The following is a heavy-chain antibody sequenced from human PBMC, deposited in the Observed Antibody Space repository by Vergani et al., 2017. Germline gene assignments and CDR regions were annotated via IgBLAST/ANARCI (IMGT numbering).Heavy chain of an antibody. V-gene: IGHV3-23*01. J-gene: IGHJ4*02. Sequence: EVQLLESGGGLVQPGGSLRVSCAVSGLTFRNYAMSWVRQAPGKGLEWVSAISGSGSSTNYADSVKGRFTISRDNSKNTLYLQMNSLRVEDTAVYYCAKDPRNMITFGGVIVTPYYFDYWGQGTLVGVSS. D-gene: IGHD3-16*02. CDR3: AKDPRNMITFGGVIVTPYYFDY. CDR2: ISGSGSST. CDR1: GLTFRNYA.